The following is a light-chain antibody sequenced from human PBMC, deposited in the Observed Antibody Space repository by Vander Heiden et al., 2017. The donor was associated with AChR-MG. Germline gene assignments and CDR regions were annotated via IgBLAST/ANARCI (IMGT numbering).Light chain of an antibody. CDR3: QHNNTWPQNT. CDR1: QSVRSK. CDR2: GAS. V-gene: IGKV3-15*01. Sequence: EIVMTQSPATLSVSPGERATLSCRASQSVRSKLAWYQQKPGQAPRLLIYGASTRATGIPGRFSGSGYGTEFTLTISSLHSEDSAVYYCQHNNTWPQNTFGQGTRLENK. J-gene: IGKJ5*01.